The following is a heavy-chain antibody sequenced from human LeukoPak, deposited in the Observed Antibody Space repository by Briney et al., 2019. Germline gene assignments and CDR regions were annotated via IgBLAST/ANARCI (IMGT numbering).Heavy chain of an antibody. D-gene: IGHD6-6*01. J-gene: IGHJ5*02. CDR2: ISGSGGTT. CDR3: AKDSGYSSSSGGWFDP. V-gene: IGHV3-23*01. Sequence: LTGGSLGLSCAASGFTFSSYVMSWVRRAPGKGLEWVSAISGSGGTTYYADSVKGRFTISRDNSKNTLYLQMNSLRAEDTAVYYCAKDSGYSSSSGGWFDPWGQGTLVTVSS. CDR1: GFTFSSYV.